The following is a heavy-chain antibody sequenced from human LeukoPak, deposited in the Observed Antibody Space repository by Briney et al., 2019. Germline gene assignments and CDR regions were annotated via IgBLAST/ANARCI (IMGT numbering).Heavy chain of an antibody. CDR3: ARDNNCGGDCYPDAFDI. CDR1: GGTFSSYA. D-gene: IGHD2-21*02. CDR2: IIPIFGTA. J-gene: IGHJ3*02. V-gene: IGHV1-69*01. Sequence: SVKVSCKASGGTFSSYAISWVRQAPGQGLEWMGGIIPIFGTANYVQKFQGRVTITADESTSTAYMELSSLRSEDTAVYYCARDNNCGGDCYPDAFDIWGQGTMVTVSS.